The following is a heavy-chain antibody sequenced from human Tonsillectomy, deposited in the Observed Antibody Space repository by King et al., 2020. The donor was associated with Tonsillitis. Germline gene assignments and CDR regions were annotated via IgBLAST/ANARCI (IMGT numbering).Heavy chain of an antibody. CDR1: GFTFRNYA. D-gene: IGHD1-26*01. V-gene: IGHV3-30*04. CDR3: ARDRGSWVLDIDY. Sequence: QLVQSGGGGVQPGRSLRLSCAASGFTFRNYAMHWVRQAPGKGLEWVAIISYDGTNKFYADSVKGRFTISRDSSKNTLYLQMNSLRAEDTAVYYCARDRGSWVLDIDYWGQGTLVTVSS. J-gene: IGHJ4*02. CDR2: ISYDGTNK.